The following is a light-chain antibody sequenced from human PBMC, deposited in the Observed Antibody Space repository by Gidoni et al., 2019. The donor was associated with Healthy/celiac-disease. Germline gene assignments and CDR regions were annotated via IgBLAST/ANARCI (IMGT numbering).Light chain of an antibody. V-gene: IGKV3-20*01. Sequence: EIVLTQDPGTLSLSPGERATLSCRASQSVRSSYLAWYQQKPGQAPRLLIYGASSRATGIPDRFSGSASGTDFTLTISRLEPEDFAVYYCQQYGSSPPMYTFGQGTKLEIK. CDR3: QQYGSSPPMYT. J-gene: IGKJ2*01. CDR1: QSVRSSY. CDR2: GAS.